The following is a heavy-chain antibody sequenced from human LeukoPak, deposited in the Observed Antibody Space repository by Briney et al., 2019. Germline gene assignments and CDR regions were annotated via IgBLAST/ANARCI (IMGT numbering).Heavy chain of an antibody. Sequence: SETLSLTCNVSGAYVDTFYWSWTRQSPGKGLEWLGYVYYSGTTSFNPSLESRVTMSVDTSKNQIYLRLRSVTAADTAVYYCARLGFWSVHRVYAMDVWGQGTTVTVSS. CDR1: GAYVDTFY. CDR2: VYYSGTT. CDR3: ARLGFWSVHRVYAMDV. V-gene: IGHV4-59*08. J-gene: IGHJ6*02. D-gene: IGHD3-3*01.